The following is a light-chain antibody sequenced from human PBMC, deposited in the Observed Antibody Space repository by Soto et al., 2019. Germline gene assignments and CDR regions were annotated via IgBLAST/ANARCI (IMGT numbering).Light chain of an antibody. CDR2: DAS. CDR1: QSVSTY. CDR3: QQGSNWHAGLT. J-gene: IGKJ4*01. Sequence: DIVLTQSPATLSLSPGERATLSCRASQSVSTYLAWYQQKPGQAPRLLIYDASIRATGIPARFSGSGSETDFAHTSSSLEPEDFAVYYCQQGSNWHAGLTFGGGTKVDIK. V-gene: IGKV3-11*01.